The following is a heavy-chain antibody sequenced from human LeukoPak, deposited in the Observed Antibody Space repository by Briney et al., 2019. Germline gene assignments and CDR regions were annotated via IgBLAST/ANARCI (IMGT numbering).Heavy chain of an antibody. V-gene: IGHV4-34*01. Sequence: MPSETLSLTCAVYGGSFSGYYWSWIRQPPGKGLEWIGEINHSGSTNYNPSLKSRVTISVDTSKNQFSLKLSSVTAADTAVYYCARAGFYGDLYFDYWGQGTLVTVSS. CDR1: GGSFSGYY. J-gene: IGHJ4*02. CDR2: INHSGST. CDR3: ARAGFYGDLYFDY. D-gene: IGHD4-17*01.